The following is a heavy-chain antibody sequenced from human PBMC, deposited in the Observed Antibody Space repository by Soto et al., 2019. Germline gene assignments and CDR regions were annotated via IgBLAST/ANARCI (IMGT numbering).Heavy chain of an antibody. V-gene: IGHV3-74*01. CDR2: INGDGSTT. CDR3: ARPRYDGSGTPFDH. CDR1: GFTFSIYR. Sequence: PGGSLXPSWSALGFTFSIYRMHWVRQAPGKGLVWVSRINGDGSTTTYADSVKGRFIICRDNAKNMLYLQMNSLTAEDTGVYYCARPRYDGSGTPFDHWGEGSLVTVSS. D-gene: IGHD3-22*01. J-gene: IGHJ4*02.